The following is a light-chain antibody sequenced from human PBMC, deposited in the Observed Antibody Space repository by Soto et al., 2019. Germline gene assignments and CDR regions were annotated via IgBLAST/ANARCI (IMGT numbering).Light chain of an antibody. J-gene: IGKJ4*01. CDR2: QVS. V-gene: IGKV2-30*01. CDR1: QSLVYSDGNTY. Sequence: DVVVTQSPLSLPVTLGQPASISCRSSQSLVYSDGNTYLKWFQQRPGQSPRRLIYQVSNRDSGVPDRFSGSASGNELTLKISRVDAEDVAVYYYMQRTHCPLTFGGGTKVEIK. CDR3: MQRTHCPLT.